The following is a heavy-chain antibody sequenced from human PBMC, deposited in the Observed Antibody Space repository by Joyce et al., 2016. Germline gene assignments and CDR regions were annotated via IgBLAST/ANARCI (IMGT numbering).Heavy chain of an antibody. CDR1: GFTFRSYA. J-gene: IGHJ4*02. CDR3: AKDAGDVATPHF. V-gene: IGHV3-30*18. CDR2: ILNDGSDK. Sequence: QVQLVESGGGVVQPGRSLRLSCAASGFTFRSYALHWVRQVPGKGLQWVAVILNDGSDKYYVDSVKGRFTISRDYSKNTLYLQMNSLRVEDTAMYYCAKDAGDVATPHFWGQGTLVTVSS. D-gene: IGHD2-21*02.